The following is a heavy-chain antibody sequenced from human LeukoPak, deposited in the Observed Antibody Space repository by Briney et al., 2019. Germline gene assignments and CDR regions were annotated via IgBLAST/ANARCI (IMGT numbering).Heavy chain of an antibody. V-gene: IGHV3-49*04. CDR2: IRSKAYGGTT. CDR1: GFSFGDYA. D-gene: IGHD4-23*01. Sequence: PGGSLRLSCTASGFSFGDYAMSWVRQAPGKGLEWVGFIRSKAYGGTTEYAASVKGRFTTSRDDSKSIAYPQMNSLKTEDTAVYYCTSGGTSYYWGQGTLVTVSS. CDR3: TSGGTSYY. J-gene: IGHJ4*02.